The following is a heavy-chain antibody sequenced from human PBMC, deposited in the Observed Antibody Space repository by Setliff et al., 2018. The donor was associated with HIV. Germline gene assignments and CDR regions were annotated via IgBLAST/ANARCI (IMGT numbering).Heavy chain of an antibody. Sequence: GGSLRLSCAVSGFTFSSHWMSWVRQAPGKGLVWVSRINADGSGTAYADSVKGRFTISRDNAKNTLYLQMNSLRAEDTAVYYCARNSYFFDSWGQGTLVTVSS. CDR1: GFTFSSHW. J-gene: IGHJ4*02. CDR3: ARNSYFFDS. V-gene: IGHV3-74*01. CDR2: INADGSGT. D-gene: IGHD2-15*01.